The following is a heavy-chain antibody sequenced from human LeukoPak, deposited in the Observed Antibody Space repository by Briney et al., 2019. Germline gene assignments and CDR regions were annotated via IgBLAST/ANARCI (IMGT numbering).Heavy chain of an antibody. CDR1: GFTFSSYA. D-gene: IGHD4-17*01. V-gene: IGHV3-23*01. Sequence: GGSLRLSCAASGFTFSSYAMSWVRQAPGKGLEWVSTIIGSGGSTYFADSVKGRFTISRDNSKNTLYLQMNSLRAEDTAVYHCAKGAGTVPCDYWGQGTLVTVSS. CDR3: AKGAGTVPCDY. J-gene: IGHJ4*02. CDR2: IIGSGGST.